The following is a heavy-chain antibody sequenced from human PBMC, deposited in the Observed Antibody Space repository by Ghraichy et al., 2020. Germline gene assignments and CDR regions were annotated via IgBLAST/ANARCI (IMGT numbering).Heavy chain of an antibody. V-gene: IGHV4-34*01. D-gene: IGHD6-25*01. Sequence: SETLSLTCAVYGGSFSGYYWSWIRQPPGKGLEWIGEINHSGSTNYNPSLKSRVTISVDTSKNQFSLKLSSVTAADTAVYYCARGGGAAAFDIWGQGTMVTVSS. CDR3: ARGGGAAAFDI. CDR2: INHSGST. CDR1: GGSFSGYY. J-gene: IGHJ3*02.